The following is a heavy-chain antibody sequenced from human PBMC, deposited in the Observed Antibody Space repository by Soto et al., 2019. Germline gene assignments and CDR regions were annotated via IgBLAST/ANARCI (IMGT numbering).Heavy chain of an antibody. D-gene: IGHD2-15*01. J-gene: IGHJ3*02. Sequence: QITLKESGPALVKPTETLTLTCTFSGFSLSTSAEGVGWVRQPPGKALEWLALIYWDDDKRYSPSLKNRLTITKDTTKNQVVLEMTNLDPVDTATYYCAHREGYCIGTKCQMRAFDICGQGTMVTVAS. CDR1: GFSLSTSAEG. CDR3: AHREGYCIGTKCQMRAFDI. V-gene: IGHV2-5*02. CDR2: IYWDDDK.